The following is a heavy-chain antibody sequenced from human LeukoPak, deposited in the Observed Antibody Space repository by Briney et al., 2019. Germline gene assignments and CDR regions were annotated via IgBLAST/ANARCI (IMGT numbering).Heavy chain of an antibody. CDR1: GLTFNNFW. CDR3: ARGEYYYDGGY. CDR2: IELDGREK. V-gene: IGHV3-7*04. Sequence: GGSLRLSCSASGLTFNNFWMIWLGPAPGKGREGVANIELDGREKYYVDSVKGRFTIPRANAKNSLYLEMHSLRVEDTAVYYCARGEYYYDGGYWGQGTLVTVSS. J-gene: IGHJ1*01. D-gene: IGHD3-22*01.